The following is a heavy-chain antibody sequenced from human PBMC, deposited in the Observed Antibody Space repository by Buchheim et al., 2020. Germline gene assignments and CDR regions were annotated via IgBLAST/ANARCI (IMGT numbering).Heavy chain of an antibody. CDR1: GLTFSNYW. J-gene: IGHJ4*02. CDR3: ARGGDYYDNNVHGPLRY. CDR2: INTDGSAT. V-gene: IGHV3-74*01. D-gene: IGHD3-16*01. Sequence: EVQLVESGGGLVQPGGSLRLSCAASGLTFSNYWMHWVRQAPGKGLVWVANINTDGSATTYADSVKGRFTVSRDNAKNTLHLQINSLRADDTAVYYCARGGDYYDNNVHGPLRYWGQGT.